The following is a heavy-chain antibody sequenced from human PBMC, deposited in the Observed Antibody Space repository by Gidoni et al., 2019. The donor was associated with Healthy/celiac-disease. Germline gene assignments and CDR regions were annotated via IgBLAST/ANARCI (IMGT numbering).Heavy chain of an antibody. CDR2: INPNSGGT. V-gene: IGHV1-2*04. Sequence: QVQLVQSGAEVKKPGASVKVSCKASGYTFTGYYLHWVRQAPGQGLEWMGWINPNSGGTNYAQKFQGWVTMTRDTSISTAYMELSRLRSDDTAVYYCASQTRWLRYYYYGMDVWGQGTTVTVSS. CDR3: ASQTRWLRYYYYGMDV. CDR1: GYTFTGYY. J-gene: IGHJ6*02. D-gene: IGHD5-12*01.